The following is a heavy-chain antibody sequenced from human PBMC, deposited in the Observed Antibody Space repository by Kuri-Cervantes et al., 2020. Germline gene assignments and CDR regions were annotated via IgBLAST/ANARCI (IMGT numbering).Heavy chain of an antibody. CDR1: GGTFSSYA. CDR2: IIPIFGTA. D-gene: IGHD5-12*01. Sequence: SVKVSCKASGGTFSSYAISWVRQAPGQGLEWMGGIIPIFGTANYAQKFQGRVTITTDESTSTAYMELSSLRSDDTAVYYCTISDSKYVDLDYWGQGTRVTVSS. J-gene: IGHJ4*02. CDR3: TISDSKYVDLDY. V-gene: IGHV1-69*05.